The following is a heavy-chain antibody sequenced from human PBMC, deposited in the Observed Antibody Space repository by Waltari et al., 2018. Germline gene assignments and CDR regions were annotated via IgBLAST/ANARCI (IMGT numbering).Heavy chain of an antibody. CDR2: IYLNDDK. CDR1: GFSLSTSGVG. Sequence: QITLKESGPTLVKPTQTLTLTCTFSGFSLSTSGVGVGWIRQPPGKALEWLALIYLNDDKRYGPSLKSRLTITKVTSKNQVVLTMTNMDPVDTATYYCARTTSYYYGSVPGAFDIWGQGTMVTVSS. CDR3: ARTTSYYYGSVPGAFDI. D-gene: IGHD3-10*01. J-gene: IGHJ3*02. V-gene: IGHV2-5*01.